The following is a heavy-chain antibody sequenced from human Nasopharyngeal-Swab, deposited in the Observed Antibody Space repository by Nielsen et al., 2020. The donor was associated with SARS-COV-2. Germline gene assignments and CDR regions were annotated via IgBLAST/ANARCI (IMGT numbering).Heavy chain of an antibody. J-gene: IGHJ4*02. D-gene: IGHD3-22*01. CDR3: ARVTPTLYDSSGYLFDY. CDR2: IIAYNGNT. V-gene: IGHV1-18*01. CDR1: VYTFTSYG. Sequence: ASVKVSSKASVYTFTSYGISCVRQAPRQGLEWMGWIIAYNGNTNYAQKLQGRVTMTTDTSTSTAYMELRSLRSDDTAVYYCARVTPTLYDSSGYLFDYWGQGTLVTVSS.